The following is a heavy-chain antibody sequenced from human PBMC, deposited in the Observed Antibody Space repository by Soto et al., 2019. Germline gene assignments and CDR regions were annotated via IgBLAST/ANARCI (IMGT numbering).Heavy chain of an antibody. CDR1: GDTISTGGYT. J-gene: IGHJ4*02. CDR3: ARSSTIRPNFDY. D-gene: IGHD2-2*01. CDR2: TYHSGNP. Sequence: PSETLSLTCDVSGDTISTGGYTWAWIRQPPGKALEWIGHTYHSGNPYYSPSLKSRVTISVDTSKNQFSLNLSSVTAADTAVYYCARSSTIRPNFDYWGQGTLVTVSS. V-gene: IGHV4-30-2*03.